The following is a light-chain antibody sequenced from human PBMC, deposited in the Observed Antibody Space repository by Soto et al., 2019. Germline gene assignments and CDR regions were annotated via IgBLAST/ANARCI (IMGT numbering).Light chain of an antibody. J-gene: IGKJ3*01. CDR3: QQYTNWPLT. Sequence: EIVMTQSPATLSVSPGERATLSCRASQSVSSNLAWYQQKPGQAPRLLIYGASTRATGIPARFSGSGSGTEFTLTISSLQFVDFAVYYGQQYTNWPLTFGPGTKVDIK. V-gene: IGKV3-15*01. CDR2: GAS. CDR1: QSVSSN.